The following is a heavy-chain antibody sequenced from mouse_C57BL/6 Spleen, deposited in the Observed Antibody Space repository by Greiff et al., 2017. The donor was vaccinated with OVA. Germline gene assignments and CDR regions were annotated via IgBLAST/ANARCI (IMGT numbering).Heavy chain of an antibody. CDR3: TRKVPGDDHWCFDV. J-gene: IGHJ1*03. CDR1: GYTFTDYE. D-gene: IGHD2-14*01. V-gene: IGHV1-15*01. Sequence: QVQLQQSGAELVRPGASVTLSCKASGYTFTDYEMHWVKQTPVHGLEWIGAIDPETGGTAYNQKFKGKAILTADKSSSTAYMELRSLTSEDSAVYYVTRKVPGDDHWCFDVWGTGTTVTVSS. CDR2: IDPETGGT.